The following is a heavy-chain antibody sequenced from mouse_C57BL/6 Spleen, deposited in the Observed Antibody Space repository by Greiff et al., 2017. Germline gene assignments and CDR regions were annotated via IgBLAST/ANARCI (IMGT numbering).Heavy chain of an antibody. D-gene: IGHD2-10*02. CDR3: ANLYGNG. CDR1: GFTFSDYG. CDR2: ISSGSSTI. V-gene: IGHV5-17*01. Sequence: EVKLVESGGGLVKPGGSLKLSCAASGFTFSDYGMHWVRQAPEKGLEWVAYISSGSSTIYYADTVKGRFTISSDNAKNTLFLQMTSMRYEDTAMYYCANLYGNGWGQGTTLTVSS. J-gene: IGHJ2*01.